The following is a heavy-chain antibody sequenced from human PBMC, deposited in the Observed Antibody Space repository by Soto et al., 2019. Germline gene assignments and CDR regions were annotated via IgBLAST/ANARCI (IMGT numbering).Heavy chain of an antibody. J-gene: IGHJ6*03. Sequence: QVQLVQSGAEVKKPGASVKVSCKASGYTFTSYYMHWVRQAPGQGLEWMGIINLSGGSTSYAQKFQGRVTITRDPSTSTVYMELSSLRSEDTALYFCASGYHFWSGSYYMDVWGKRTTVTVSS. CDR1: GYTFTSYY. V-gene: IGHV1-46*03. D-gene: IGHD3-3*01. CDR2: INLSGGST. CDR3: ASGYHFWSGSYYMDV.